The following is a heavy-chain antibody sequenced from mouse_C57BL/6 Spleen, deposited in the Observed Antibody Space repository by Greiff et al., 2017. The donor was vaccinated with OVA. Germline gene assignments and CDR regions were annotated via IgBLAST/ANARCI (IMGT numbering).Heavy chain of an antibody. CDR2: IHPNSGST. CDR1: GYTFTSYW. Sequence: QVQLKQPGAELVKPGASVKLSCKASGYTFTSYWMHWVKQRPGQGLEWIGMIHPNSGSTNYNEKFKSKATLTVDKSSSTAYMQLSSLTSEDSAVYYCARMRMEPRDYDGRYYAMDYWGQGTSVTVSS. V-gene: IGHV1-64*01. D-gene: IGHD2-4*01. CDR3: ARMRMEPRDYDGRYYAMDY. J-gene: IGHJ4*01.